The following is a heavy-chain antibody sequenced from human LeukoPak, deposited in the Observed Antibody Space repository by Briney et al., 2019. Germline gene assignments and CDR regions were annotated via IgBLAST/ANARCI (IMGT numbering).Heavy chain of an antibody. J-gene: IGHJ3*02. V-gene: IGHV1-3*03. CDR2: INAGNGNT. Sequence: ASVKVSCKASGYTFTSFTMHWVGQAPGQRLEWMGWINAGNGNTKYSQEFQGRVTITRDTSASTAYMELSSLRSEDMAVYYCARDSHDAFDIWGQGTMVTVSS. CDR1: GYTFTSFT. CDR3: ARDSHDAFDI.